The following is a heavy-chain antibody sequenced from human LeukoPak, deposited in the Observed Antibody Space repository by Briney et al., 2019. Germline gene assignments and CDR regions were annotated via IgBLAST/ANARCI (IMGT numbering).Heavy chain of an antibody. J-gene: IGHJ4*02. Sequence: GGSLRLSCAPSGFTFSSYAMSWGRQAPGKGLEWVSAISGSGGSTYYADSVKGRFTISRDNSKNTLYLQMNSLRAEDTAVYYCAKSAAVVGTFHSFVYWGQGTLVTVSS. CDR3: AKSAAVVGTFHSFVY. CDR2: ISGSGGST. D-gene: IGHD6-19*01. V-gene: IGHV3-23*01. CDR1: GFTFSSYA.